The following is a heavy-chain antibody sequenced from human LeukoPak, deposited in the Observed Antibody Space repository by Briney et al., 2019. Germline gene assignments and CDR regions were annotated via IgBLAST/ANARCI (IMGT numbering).Heavy chain of an antibody. CDR1: GFTFNNYW. D-gene: IGHD1-1*01. Sequence: GGSLRLSCAASGFTFNNYWMSWVRQAPGEGLEWVANIKQDGSEKYYVDSVKGRFTISRDNAKNTLYLQMNSLRAEDTAVYYCARDLNWDLFDYWGQGTLVTVSS. V-gene: IGHV3-7*01. J-gene: IGHJ4*02. CDR3: ARDLNWDLFDY. CDR2: IKQDGSEK.